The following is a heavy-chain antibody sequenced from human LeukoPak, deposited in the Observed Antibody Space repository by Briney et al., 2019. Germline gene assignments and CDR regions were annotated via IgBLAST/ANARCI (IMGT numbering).Heavy chain of an antibody. CDR2: IYSGGST. CDR3: ASISSGYYYVGSLAFDI. CDR1: GFTVSSNY. D-gene: IGHD3-22*01. Sequence: GGSLRLSCAASGFTVSSNYRSWVRQAPGKGLEWVSVIYSGGSTYYADSVKGRFTISRDNSKNTLYLQMNSLRAEDTAVYYCASISSGYYYVGSLAFDIWGQGTMVTVSS. J-gene: IGHJ3*02. V-gene: IGHV3-53*01.